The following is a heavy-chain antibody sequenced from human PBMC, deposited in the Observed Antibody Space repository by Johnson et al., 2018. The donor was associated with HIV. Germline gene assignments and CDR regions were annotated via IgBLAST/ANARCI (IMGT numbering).Heavy chain of an antibody. Sequence: MQLVESGGGVVRPGGSLRLSCAASGFTFDDYGMSWVRQAPGKGLEWVSGINWNGGSTGYADSVKGRFTISRDNAKNPLYVQMNSLRAEDTALYYCAKKQAGAGTGGGAFDIWGQGTMVTVSS. D-gene: IGHD6-13*01. CDR3: AKKQAGAGTGGGAFDI. CDR2: INWNGGST. J-gene: IGHJ3*02. CDR1: GFTFDDYG. V-gene: IGHV3-20*04.